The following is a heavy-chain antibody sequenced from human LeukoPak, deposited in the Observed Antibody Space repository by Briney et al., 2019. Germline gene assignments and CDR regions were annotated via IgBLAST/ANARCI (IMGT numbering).Heavy chain of an antibody. V-gene: IGHV4-39*01. CDR2: IYYNGNT. Sequence: SETLSLTCNVSGGSIGGHTFYWDWIRQPPGKGLEWIATIYYNGNTFYNPSLKSRVAISIDMSKSQFPLHLSSVTAADTAIYYCARLTALAGHRGAFDIWGPGTMVTVSS. D-gene: IGHD6-19*01. CDR1: GGSIGGHTFY. CDR3: ARLTALAGHRGAFDI. J-gene: IGHJ3*02.